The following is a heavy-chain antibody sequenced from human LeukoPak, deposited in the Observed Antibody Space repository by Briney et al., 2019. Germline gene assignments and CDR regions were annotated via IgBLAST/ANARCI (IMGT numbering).Heavy chain of an antibody. D-gene: IGHD3-22*01. CDR2: IWYDGSNK. Sequence: GGSLRLSCAASGFTFKNHGMHWVRQAPGKGLEWVAVIWYDGSNKYYADSVKGRFTISRDNSKNTLYLQMNSLGAEDTAVYYCTRDRSSVYFDYWGQGALVIVSS. CDR1: GFTFKNHG. CDR3: TRDRSSVYFDY. V-gene: IGHV3-33*01. J-gene: IGHJ4*02.